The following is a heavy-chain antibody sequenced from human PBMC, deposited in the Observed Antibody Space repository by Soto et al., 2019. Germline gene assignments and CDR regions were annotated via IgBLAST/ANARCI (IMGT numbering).Heavy chain of an antibody. V-gene: IGHV3-66*01. J-gene: IGHJ4*02. Sequence: GGSLRLSCAASGFTVSSNYMSWVRQAPGKGLEWVSVIYSGGSTYYADSVKGRFTISRDNSKNTLYLQMNSLRAEDTAVYYCAALGYCSSTSCPSGYWGQGTLVTVSS. CDR1: GFTVSSNY. D-gene: IGHD2-2*01. CDR2: IYSGGST. CDR3: AALGYCSSTSCPSGY.